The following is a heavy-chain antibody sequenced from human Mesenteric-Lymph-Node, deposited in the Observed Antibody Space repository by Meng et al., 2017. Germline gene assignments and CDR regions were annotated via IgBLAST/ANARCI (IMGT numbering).Heavy chain of an antibody. CDR2: IYHSGST. D-gene: IGHD2-21*02. J-gene: IGHJ4*02. CDR1: GGSLSSRNW. Sequence: QLQLQESGPGLVKPSGTLSLTCAVSGGSLSSRNWWSWVRQPPGKGLEWIGEIYHSGSTNYNPSLKSRVTISVDESKNQFSLRLSSVTAADTAVYYCVRVGAYCGGDCYHPRWGQGTLVTVSS. CDR3: VRVGAYCGGDCYHPR. V-gene: IGHV4-4*02.